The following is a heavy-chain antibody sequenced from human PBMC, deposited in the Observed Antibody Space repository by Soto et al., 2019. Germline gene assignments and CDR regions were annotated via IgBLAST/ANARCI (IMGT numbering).Heavy chain of an antibody. CDR1: GGSISSGDYY. D-gene: IGHD3-22*01. V-gene: IGHV4-30-4*01. CDR2: IYYSGST. CDR3: ARSPTYYYDSSGNGAFDI. J-gene: IGHJ3*02. Sequence: SETLSLTCTVSGGSISSGDYYWSWIRQPPGKGLEWIGYIYYSGSTYYTPSLKSRVTISVDTSKNQFSLKLSSVTAADTAVYYCARSPTYYYDSSGNGAFDIWGQGTMVTVSS.